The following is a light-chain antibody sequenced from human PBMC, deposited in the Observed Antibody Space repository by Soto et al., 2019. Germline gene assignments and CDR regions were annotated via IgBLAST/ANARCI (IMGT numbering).Light chain of an antibody. CDR1: QGIRND. Sequence: DIQMTQSPSSLSASVGDRVTITCRASQGIRNDLGWYQQKPGKAPNLLISDSSDLQSGVPSRFSGSGSGTEFTLTISSLQPDDFATYYCQQYSDYSPRTFAQGTKVDNK. V-gene: IGKV1-17*01. CDR3: QQYSDYSPRT. CDR2: DSS. J-gene: IGKJ1*01.